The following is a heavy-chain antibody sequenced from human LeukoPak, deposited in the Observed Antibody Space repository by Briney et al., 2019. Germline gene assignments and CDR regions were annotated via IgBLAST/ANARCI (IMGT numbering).Heavy chain of an antibody. CDR3: ARPYYYGSGSHLGY. CDR2: INPNSGGT. J-gene: IGHJ4*02. D-gene: IGHD3-10*01. V-gene: IGHV1-2*02. Sequence: ASVKVSCKASGYTFTGYYMHWVRQALRQGLDWMAWINPNSGGTNYAQKFQGRVNMTSDTSISTAYMELSRLRSDDTAVYFCARPYYYGSGSHLGYWGQGTLVTVSS. CDR1: GYTFTGYY.